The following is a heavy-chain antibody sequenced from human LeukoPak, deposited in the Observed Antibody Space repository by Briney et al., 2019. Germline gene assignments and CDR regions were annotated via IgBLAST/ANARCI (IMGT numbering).Heavy chain of an antibody. D-gene: IGHD3-22*01. J-gene: IGHJ4*01. CDR1: GRSISSSSYY. CDR2: IDYSGSA. CDR3: ARSGEYYDSSRAFDY. Sequence: SDTLSLTCTVSGRSISSSSYYWPWIRQPPAKGLEWFGSIDYSGSAYYNHYPKSVNSISVDTSKNQFSLQLSSVTAADTAVYYCARSGEYYDSSRAFDYWGRGTLVIISS. V-gene: IGHV4-39*01.